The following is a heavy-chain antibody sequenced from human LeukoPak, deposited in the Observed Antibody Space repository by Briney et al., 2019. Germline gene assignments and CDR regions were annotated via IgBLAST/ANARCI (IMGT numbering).Heavy chain of an antibody. D-gene: IGHD1-26*01. CDR3: ARDLGADYYFDY. V-gene: IGHV3-21*01. J-gene: IGHJ4*02. CDR1: GFTFSSYA. CDR2: ISSRSSYI. Sequence: GSLRLSCAASGFTFSSYAMSWVRQAPGKGLEWVSSISSRSSYIYYADSVKGRFTISRDNAKNSLYLEMNSLRVEDTAVYYCARDLGADYYFDYWGQGTLVTVSS.